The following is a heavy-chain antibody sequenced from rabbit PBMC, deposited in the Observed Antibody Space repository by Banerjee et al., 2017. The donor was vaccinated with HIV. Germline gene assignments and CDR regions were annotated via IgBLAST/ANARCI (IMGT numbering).Heavy chain of an antibody. Sequence: REESGGGLDQPGGPLTLPRNASGFHLSSHHMIGVRQAPGKGLEWIAYIYPGKGSTYYASWVISRFTISKTSSTVDLQMTSLTAADTATYFCARYYNNYGFPDYGGLWGQGTLVTVS. CDR2: IYPGKGST. CDR1: GFHLSSHH. V-gene: IGHV1S42*01. J-gene: IGHJ3*01. CDR3: ARYYNNYGFPDYGGL. D-gene: IGHD6-1*01.